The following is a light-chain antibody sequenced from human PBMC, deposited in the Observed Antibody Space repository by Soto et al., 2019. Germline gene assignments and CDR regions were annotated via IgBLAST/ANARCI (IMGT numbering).Light chain of an antibody. V-gene: IGLV2-8*01. J-gene: IGLJ3*02. CDR3: SSTAGNNNLV. CDR2: EVS. CDR1: SNDVGNYNY. Sequence: QSALTQPPSASGSPGQSVTISCTGTSNDVGNYNYVSWYRQHPGKAPKLMTYEVSKRPSGVPDRFSGSKSGNTASLTVSGLQAEDEAVYYCSSTAGNNNLVFGGGTKVTVL.